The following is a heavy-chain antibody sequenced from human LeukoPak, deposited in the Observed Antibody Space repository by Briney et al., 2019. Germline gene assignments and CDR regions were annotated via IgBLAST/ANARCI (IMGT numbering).Heavy chain of an antibody. J-gene: IGHJ5*02. CDR3: ARVAAAGFAYDKFDP. V-gene: IGHV1-46*01. Sequence: ASVKVACKASGYTFTSYYMHWVRQAPGQGLEWIGIVNPSGASTNYAQKFQGRVNMTRDTSTNTVYMELGSLRSEDTAVYYCARVAAAGFAYDKFDPWGQGTPVTVSS. CDR1: GYTFTSYY. CDR2: VNPSGAST. D-gene: IGHD6-13*01.